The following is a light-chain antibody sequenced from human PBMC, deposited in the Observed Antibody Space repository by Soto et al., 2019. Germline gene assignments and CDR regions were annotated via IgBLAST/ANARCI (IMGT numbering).Light chain of an antibody. J-gene: IGLJ2*01. V-gene: IGLV2-14*02. CDR2: DVS. CDR3: TSFTSSTTVI. Sequence: QSALTQPASVSGSLGQSITISCTGSSSDVGTYYFVSWYQHHPGKAPQLIIYDVSDRPSGVSNRFSGSRSGNTASLTISGLQAGDEADYYCTSFTSSTTVIFGGGTQLTVL. CDR1: SSDVGTYYF.